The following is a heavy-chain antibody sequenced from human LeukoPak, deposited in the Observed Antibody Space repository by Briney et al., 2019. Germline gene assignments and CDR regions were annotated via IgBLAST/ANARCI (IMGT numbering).Heavy chain of an antibody. Sequence: SGGSLRLSCAASGFTFINAWMAWVRQAPGKGLEWVAFIRYDGSNKYYADSVKGRFTISRDNSKNTLYLQMNSLRAEDTAVYYCAKDDGGSYYIYYYYMDVWGKGTTVTISS. CDR1: GFTFINAW. J-gene: IGHJ6*03. CDR2: IRYDGSNK. V-gene: IGHV3-30*02. D-gene: IGHD1-26*01. CDR3: AKDDGGSYYIYYYYMDV.